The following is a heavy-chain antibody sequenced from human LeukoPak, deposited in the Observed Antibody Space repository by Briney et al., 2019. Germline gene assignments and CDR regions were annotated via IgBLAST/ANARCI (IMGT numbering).Heavy chain of an antibody. Sequence: SETLSLTCTVSGASISSSSYYWGWIRQPPGKGLEWIGSIYYSGSTYYNPYLKSRVTISVDTSKNQFSLKLSSVTAADTAVYYCARHPMTTPLDYWGQGTLVTVSS. CDR1: GASISSSSYY. J-gene: IGHJ4*02. V-gene: IGHV4-39*01. D-gene: IGHD4-11*01. CDR2: IYYSGST. CDR3: ARHPMTTPLDY.